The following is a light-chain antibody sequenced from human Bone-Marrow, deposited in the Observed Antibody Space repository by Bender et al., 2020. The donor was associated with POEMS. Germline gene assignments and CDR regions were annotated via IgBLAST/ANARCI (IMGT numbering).Light chain of an antibody. CDR2: KDT. CDR3: QAWDSRTGV. CDR1: NLGDKY. V-gene: IGLV3-1*01. Sequence: SYELTQPPSVSVSLGQTTTITCSGENLGDKYACWYQQKTGQSPVLVIYKDTKRPSGIPERFSGSNSGNTATLTISATQAMDEADYYCQAWDSRTGVFGPGTKVTVL. J-gene: IGLJ1*01.